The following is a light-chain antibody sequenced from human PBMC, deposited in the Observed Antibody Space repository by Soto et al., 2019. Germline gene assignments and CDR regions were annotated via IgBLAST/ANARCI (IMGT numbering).Light chain of an antibody. CDR3: QHYGNSPPYT. V-gene: IGKV3-20*01. J-gene: IGKJ2*01. Sequence: DILLTQSPCTLSLSPGERTTLSCRASQSVSSSNLLWYQQKRGQAPRLLIYGAYKRATGIPDRFSGSGSGTDFTLTISRLEPEDFALYYCQHYGNSPPYTFGQGTKVDIK. CDR2: GAY. CDR1: QSVSSSN.